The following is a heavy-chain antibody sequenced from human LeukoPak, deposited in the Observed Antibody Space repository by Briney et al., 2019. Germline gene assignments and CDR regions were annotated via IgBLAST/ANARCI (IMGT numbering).Heavy chain of an antibody. Sequence: PGGSLRLSCAASGFTFSSYAMSWVRQAPGKGLEWVSAISSGGDNTYYADSVKGRLTISRDNSKNTLYLQMNSLRAEDTAVYYCAKREYSSSEFDYWGQGTLVTVSS. V-gene: IGHV3-23*01. CDR2: ISSGGDNT. D-gene: IGHD6-6*01. J-gene: IGHJ4*02. CDR1: GFTFSSYA. CDR3: AKREYSSSEFDY.